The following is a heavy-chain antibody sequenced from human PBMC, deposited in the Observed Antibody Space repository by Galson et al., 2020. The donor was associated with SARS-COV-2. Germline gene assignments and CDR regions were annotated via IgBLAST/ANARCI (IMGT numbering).Heavy chain of an antibody. CDR2: ISGSGGST. J-gene: IGHJ4*02. D-gene: IGHD4-17*01. Sequence: GGSLRLSCAASGFTFSSYAMSWVRQAPGKGLEWVSAISGSGGSTYYADSVKGRFTISRDNSKNTLYLQMNSLRAEDTAVYYCAKQRGTYGDYPDYFDYWGQGTLFTVSS. CDR3: AKQRGTYGDYPDYFDY. CDR1: GFTFSSYA. V-gene: IGHV3-23*01.